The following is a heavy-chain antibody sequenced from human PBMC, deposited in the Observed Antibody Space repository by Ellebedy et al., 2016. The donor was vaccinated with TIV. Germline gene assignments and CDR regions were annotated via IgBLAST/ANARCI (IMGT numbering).Heavy chain of an antibody. CDR3: ATDGSYGDYLSPAHAFEN. D-gene: IGHD4-17*01. J-gene: IGHJ3*02. CDR2: MRQDGNDK. CDR1: GFSFSSYW. Sequence: GESLKISCAVSGFSFSSYWMSWIRQAPGKGLQWVANMRQDGNDKYYVDSVRGRFTISRDNAKNSLYLQMNSLRAEDTAVYYCATDGSYGDYLSPAHAFENWGQGTVVIVSS. V-gene: IGHV3-7*01.